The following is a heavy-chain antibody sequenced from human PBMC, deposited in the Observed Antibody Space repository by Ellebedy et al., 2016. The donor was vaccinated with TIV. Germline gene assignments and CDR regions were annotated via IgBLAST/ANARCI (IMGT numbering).Heavy chain of an antibody. V-gene: IGHV3-30-3*01. J-gene: IGHJ1*01. CDR3: ARDSVLLLFGGSGYFQH. Sequence: GESLKISXAASGFTFNNYAMHWVRQAPGKGLECVAMISFDGSNQYYADSVKGRFTISRDNSKNTLYLQMNSLRPEDTAVYYCARDSVLLLFGGSGYFQHWGQGTLVTVSS. D-gene: IGHD3-10*01. CDR2: ISFDGSNQ. CDR1: GFTFNNYA.